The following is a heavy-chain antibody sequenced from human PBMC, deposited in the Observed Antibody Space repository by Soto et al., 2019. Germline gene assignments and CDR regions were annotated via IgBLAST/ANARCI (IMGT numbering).Heavy chain of an antibody. CDR2: IYSGGST. D-gene: IGHD2-2*01. V-gene: IGHV3-66*01. J-gene: IGHJ6*03. Sequence: EVQLVESGGGLVQPGGSLRLSCAASGFTVSSNYMSWVRQAPGKGLEWVSVIYSGGSTYYADSVKGRFTISRDNSKNTLYLQMNSLRAEDTAVYYCARGSLEYCSSTSCFRYYYYYMDVWGKGTTVTVSS. CDR3: ARGSLEYCSSTSCFRYYYYYMDV. CDR1: GFTVSSNY.